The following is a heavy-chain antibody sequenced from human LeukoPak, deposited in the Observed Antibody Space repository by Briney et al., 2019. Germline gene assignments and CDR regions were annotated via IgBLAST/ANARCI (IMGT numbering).Heavy chain of an antibody. Sequence: PSETLSLTCAVYGGSISSGGYSWSWIRQPPGKGLQWIGYIYHSGSTYYNPSLKSRVTISVDRSKNQFSLKLSSVTAADTAVYYCARLVQGRSVYFDAFGIWGQRTMVTVS. CDR2: IYHSGST. D-gene: IGHD6-6*01. J-gene: IGHJ3*02. CDR3: ARLVQGRSVYFDAFGI. V-gene: IGHV4-30-2*01. CDR1: GGSISSGGYS.